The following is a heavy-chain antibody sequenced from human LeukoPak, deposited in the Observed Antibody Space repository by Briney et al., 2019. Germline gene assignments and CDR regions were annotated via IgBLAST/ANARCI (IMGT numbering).Heavy chain of an antibody. Sequence: SETLSLTCTVSGGSISSYYWSWIRQPPGKGLEWIGYIYYSGSTNYNPSLKSRVTISVDTSKNQFSLKLSSVTAADTAVYYCARGVHPLYYYDSSGYLEPWGQGTLVTVSS. V-gene: IGHV4-59*12. CDR2: IYYSGST. CDR3: ARGVHPLYYYDSSGYLEP. D-gene: IGHD3-22*01. CDR1: GGSISSYY. J-gene: IGHJ5*02.